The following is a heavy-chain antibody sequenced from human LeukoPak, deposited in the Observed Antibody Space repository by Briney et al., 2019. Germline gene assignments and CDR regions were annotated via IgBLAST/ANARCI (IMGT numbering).Heavy chain of an antibody. J-gene: IGHJ4*02. CDR1: GGSISSYY. Sequence: SETLSLTCTVSGGSISSYYWSWIRQPPGKGLEWIGYIYYSGSTNYNPSLKSRVTISVDTSKNQVSLKLSSVTAADTAVYYCARGAPGGNDYGDYWGQGTLVTVSS. CDR3: ARGAPGGNDYGDY. V-gene: IGHV4-59*01. CDR2: IYYSGST.